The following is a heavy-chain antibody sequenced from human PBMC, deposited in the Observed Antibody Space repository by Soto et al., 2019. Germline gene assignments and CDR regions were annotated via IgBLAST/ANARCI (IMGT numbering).Heavy chain of an antibody. J-gene: IGHJ4*02. D-gene: IGHD4-4*01. CDR3: VKHMSPDSRSWLPFDY. CDR2: IGWNSGGV. CDR1: GFTFDDYA. Sequence: GGSLRLSCAASGFTFDDYAMHWVRQAPGKGLEWVSGIGWNSGGVVYADSVKGRSTISRDNAKNSLYLQMNSLRPEDTALYYCVKHMSPDSRSWLPFDYWGQGTLVTVSS. V-gene: IGHV3-9*01.